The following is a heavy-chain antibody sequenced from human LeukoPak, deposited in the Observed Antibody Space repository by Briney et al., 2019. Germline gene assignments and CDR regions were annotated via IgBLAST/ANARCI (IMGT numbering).Heavy chain of an antibody. V-gene: IGHV3-30-3*01. CDR1: GSTFSSYA. CDR2: ISYDGNNE. CDR3: ARPFHKFFDY. J-gene: IGHJ4*02. Sequence: QPGRSLRLSCAASGSTFSSYAMHWVRQAPGKGLEWVAVISYDGNNEYYADSVKGRFTISRDNSKNTLYLQMNSLRTEDTAVYYCARPFHKFFDYWGQGTLVTVSS. D-gene: IGHD3-3*02.